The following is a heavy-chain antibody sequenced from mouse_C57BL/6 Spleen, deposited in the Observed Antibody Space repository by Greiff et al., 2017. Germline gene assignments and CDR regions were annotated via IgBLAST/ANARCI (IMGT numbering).Heavy chain of an antibody. CDR2: ISSGSSTI. CDR1: GFTFSDYG. V-gene: IGHV5-17*01. J-gene: IGHJ2*01. CDR3: ARGRRGGFDY. Sequence: EVKLVESGGGLVKPGGSLKLSCAASGFTFSDYGMHWVRQAPEKGLEWVAYISSGSSTIYSADTVKGRFTISRDNAKNTLFLQMTSLRSEDTAMYYGARGRRGGFDYWGQGTTLTVSS. D-gene: IGHD2-12*01.